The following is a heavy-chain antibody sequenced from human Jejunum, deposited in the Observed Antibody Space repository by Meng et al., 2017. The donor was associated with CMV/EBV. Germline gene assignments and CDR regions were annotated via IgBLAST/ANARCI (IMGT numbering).Heavy chain of an antibody. CDR2: IKQDGREK. J-gene: IGHJ4*02. D-gene: IGHD2-2*01. V-gene: IGHV3-7*01. CDR3: ARGFWDIVVVPASTSVWDY. CDR1: SSDW. Sequence: SSDWMSWVRQAPGKGLEWGANIKQDGREKYYVDSVRGRFTIARDSAKNSLYLQMNSLRAEDTAVYYCARGFWDIVVVPASTSVWDYWGRGTLVTVSS.